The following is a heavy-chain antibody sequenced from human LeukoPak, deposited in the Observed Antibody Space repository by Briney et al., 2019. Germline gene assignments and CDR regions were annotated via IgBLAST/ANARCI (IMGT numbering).Heavy chain of an antibody. J-gene: IGHJ4*02. Sequence: KPSETLSLTCTISGGSISSYYWSWNRQPPGKGLEWIGYIYYSGSTNYNPSLKSRVTISVDTSKNQFSLKLSSVTAADTAVYYCARDHGGNLDWGQGTLVTVSS. CDR3: ARDHGGNLD. V-gene: IGHV4-59*01. CDR2: IYYSGST. CDR1: GGSISSYY. D-gene: IGHD4-23*01.